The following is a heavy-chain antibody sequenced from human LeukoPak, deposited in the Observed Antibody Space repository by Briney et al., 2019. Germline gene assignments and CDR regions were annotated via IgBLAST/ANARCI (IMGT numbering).Heavy chain of an antibody. V-gene: IGHV1-69*06. Sequence: SVKVSCKASGGTFSSYAISWVRQAPGQGLEWMGGIIPIFGTANYAQKFQGRVTITADKSTSTAYMELSSLRSEDTAVYYCAYCSASYSPPNNYYYYMDVWGKGTTVTVSS. D-gene: IGHD3-10*01. CDR1: GGTFSSYA. J-gene: IGHJ6*03. CDR2: IIPIFGTA. CDR3: AYCSASYSPPNNYYYYMDV.